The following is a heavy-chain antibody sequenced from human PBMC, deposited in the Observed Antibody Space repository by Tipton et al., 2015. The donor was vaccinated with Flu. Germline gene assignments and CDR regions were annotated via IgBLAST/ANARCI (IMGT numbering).Heavy chain of an antibody. D-gene: IGHD1-26*01. CDR1: GGSIISSSFY. CDR2: IYYSGST. Sequence: TLSLTCTVSGGSIISSSFYWGWIRQPPGKGLEWIGNIYYSGSTNYSPSLKSRVTISVDTFKNQFSLKLSSVTAADTAVYYCARYGTYDGSRYFQHWGQGTLVIVSP. CDR3: ARYGTYDGSRYFQH. J-gene: IGHJ1*01. V-gene: IGHV4-39*07.